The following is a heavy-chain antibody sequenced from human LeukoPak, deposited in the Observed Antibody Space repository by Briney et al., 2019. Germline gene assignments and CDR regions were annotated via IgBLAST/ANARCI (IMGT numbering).Heavy chain of an antibody. Sequence: PSETLSLTCSVSGDSITSTSYYWGWIRQPPEKGLEWIGSVYYTGGTYYSPSLKSRVTMSVDTSKNQFSLKLSSVTAADTAVYYCARVSLVRGAPDYYFDYWGQGTLVTVSS. CDR3: ARVSLVRGAPDYYFDY. D-gene: IGHD3-10*01. CDR2: VYYTGGT. V-gene: IGHV4-39*07. CDR1: GDSITSTSYY. J-gene: IGHJ4*02.